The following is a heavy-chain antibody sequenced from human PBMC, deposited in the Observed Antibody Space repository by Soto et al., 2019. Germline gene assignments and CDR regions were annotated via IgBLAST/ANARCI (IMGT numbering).Heavy chain of an antibody. J-gene: IGHJ5*02. D-gene: IGHD3-22*01. CDR2: FYSSGSI. CDR3: ARMYSSGSGWFHP. Sequence: LSLTFSVSGYSITAGGDYRSWIRQHPGKGLEWIGSFYSSGSIIYNPSLKSRVSISGDTSRNQFSMTLTSVTAADTALYYCARMYSSGSGWFHPWGQGTLVTVSS. V-gene: IGHV4-31*03. CDR1: GYSITAGGDY.